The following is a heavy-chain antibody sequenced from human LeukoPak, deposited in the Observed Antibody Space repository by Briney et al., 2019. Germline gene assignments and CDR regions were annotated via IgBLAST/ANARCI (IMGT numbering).Heavy chain of an antibody. Sequence: PGGSLRLSCAASGFTFSSYEMNWVRQAPGKGLEWVSYISSSGSTIYYADSVKGRFTISRDNAKSSLYLQMNSLRAEDTAVYYCARSCGGDCYRAFDYWGQGTLVTVSS. J-gene: IGHJ4*02. CDR3: ARSCGGDCYRAFDY. CDR2: ISSSGSTI. CDR1: GFTFSSYE. V-gene: IGHV3-48*03. D-gene: IGHD2-21*02.